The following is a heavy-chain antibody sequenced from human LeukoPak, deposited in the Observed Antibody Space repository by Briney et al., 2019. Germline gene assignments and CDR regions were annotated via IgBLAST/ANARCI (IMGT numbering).Heavy chain of an antibody. CDR2: IYPGDSDT. CDR1: GYSFTNYW. D-gene: IGHD3-22*01. J-gene: IGHJ3*01. CDR3: ARGYDSSWGAFGF. V-gene: IGHV5-51*01. Sequence: GESLTISCKGSGYSFTNYWIGWVRQMPGKGLEWMGIIYPGDSDTRYSPSFQGQVTISADKSITTAYLQWSSLKASDTAMYYCARGYDSSWGAFGFWGQGTMVTVSS.